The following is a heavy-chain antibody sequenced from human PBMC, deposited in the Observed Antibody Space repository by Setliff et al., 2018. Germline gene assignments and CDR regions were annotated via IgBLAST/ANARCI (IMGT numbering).Heavy chain of an antibody. CDR1: GDSFSDYY. J-gene: IGHJ4*02. Sequence: SETLSLTCAVYGDSFSDYYWSWIRQPPGKGLEWIEEINHSGTTNYDPSLEGRISISVDTSKRQFSLKLTSVTAADMAVYYCARGSRIAGRAIDFWGQGTLVTVSS. CDR2: INHSGTT. V-gene: IGHV4-34*01. CDR3: ARGSRIAGRAIDF. D-gene: IGHD6-6*01.